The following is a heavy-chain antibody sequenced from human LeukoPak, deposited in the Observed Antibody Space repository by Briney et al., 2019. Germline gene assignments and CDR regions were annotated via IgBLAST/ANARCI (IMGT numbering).Heavy chain of an antibody. CDR1: GFTFSSYS. Sequence: SGGSLRLSCAASGFTFSSYSMNWVRQAPGKGLEWVSSISSSSSYIYYADSVKGRFTISRDNAKNSLYLQMNSLRAEDTAVYYCAKDGYYDSSAYYYVRYFDLWGRGTLVTVSS. J-gene: IGHJ2*01. D-gene: IGHD3-22*01. V-gene: IGHV3-21*01. CDR3: AKDGYYDSSAYYYVRYFDL. CDR2: ISSSSSYI.